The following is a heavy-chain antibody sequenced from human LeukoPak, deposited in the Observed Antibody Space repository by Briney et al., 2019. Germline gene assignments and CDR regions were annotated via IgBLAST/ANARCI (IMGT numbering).Heavy chain of an antibody. D-gene: IGHD6-13*01. CDR2: IYYSGST. Sequence: SQTLSLTCTVSGGSISSGDNYWSWIRQPPGKGLEWIGYIYYSGSTYYNPSRKSRVTISVDTSENQFSLKLSSVTAADTAVYYCARGDLYSSSWYNWGQGTLVTVSS. CDR1: GGSISSGDNY. CDR3: ARGDLYSSSWYN. V-gene: IGHV4-30-4*08. J-gene: IGHJ4*02.